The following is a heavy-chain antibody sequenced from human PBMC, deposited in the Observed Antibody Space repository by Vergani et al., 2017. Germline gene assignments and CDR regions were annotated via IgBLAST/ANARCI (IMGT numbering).Heavy chain of an antibody. J-gene: IGHJ3*02. CDR1: GFTFSSYA. D-gene: IGHD3-3*01. Sequence: EVQLLESGGGLVQPGGSLRLSCAASGFTFSSYAMSWVRQAPGKGLEWVSAISGSGGSTYYTDSVKGRFTISRDNAKNSLYLQMNSLRAEDTAVYYCARYITEYAFDIWGQGTMVTVSS. CDR3: ARYITEYAFDI. V-gene: IGHV3-23*01. CDR2: ISGSGGST.